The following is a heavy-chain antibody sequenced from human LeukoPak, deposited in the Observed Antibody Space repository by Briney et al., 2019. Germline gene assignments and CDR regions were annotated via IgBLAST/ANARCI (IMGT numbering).Heavy chain of an antibody. CDR1: GFTFSSYG. CDR2: IRYDGSNK. V-gene: IGHV3-30*02. D-gene: IGHD3-3*01. Sequence: GGSLRLSCAATGFTFSSYGMHWVRQAPGKGLEWVAFIRYDGSNKYYADSVKGRFTLSRDNSKNTLYLQMNNLRAEDTAVYYCARGQRAHVEWSYYMDVWGKGTTVTVSS. CDR3: ARGQRAHVEWSYYMDV. J-gene: IGHJ6*03.